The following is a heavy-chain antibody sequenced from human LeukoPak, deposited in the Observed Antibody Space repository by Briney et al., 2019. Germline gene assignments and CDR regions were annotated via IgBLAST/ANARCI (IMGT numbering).Heavy chain of an antibody. Sequence: ASVKVSCKASGGTFSSYAISWVRQAPGQGLEWMGGNIPISGTANYAQKFQGRVTITTDESTSTAYMELSSLRSEDTAVYYCAGGVAAAGTGSYDYWGQGTLVTVSS. CDR3: AGGVAAAGTGSYDY. CDR2: NIPISGTA. J-gene: IGHJ4*02. V-gene: IGHV1-69*05. D-gene: IGHD6-13*01. CDR1: GGTFSSYA.